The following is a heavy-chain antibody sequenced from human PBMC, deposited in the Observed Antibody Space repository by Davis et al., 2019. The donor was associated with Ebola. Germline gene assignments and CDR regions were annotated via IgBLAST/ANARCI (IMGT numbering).Heavy chain of an antibody. D-gene: IGHD3-22*01. J-gene: IGHJ4*02. CDR2: ISGSGGST. Sequence: PGGSLRLSCAASGFTFSSYAMSWVRQAPGKGLEWVSAISGSGGSTYYADSVKGRFTISRDNSKNTLYLQMNSLRAEDTAVYYCAKTYYYDSSGTGEFDYWGQGTLVTVSS. CDR3: AKTYYYDSSGTGEFDY. V-gene: IGHV3-23*01. CDR1: GFTFSSYA.